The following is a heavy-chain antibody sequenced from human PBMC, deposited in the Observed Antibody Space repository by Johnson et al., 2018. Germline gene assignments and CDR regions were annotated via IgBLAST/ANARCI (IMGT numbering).Heavy chain of an antibody. CDR2: ISYDGNTK. CDR1: GFTFSSYG. CDR3: ARSPYSSSWPHYYYYYYMDV. D-gene: IGHD6-13*01. V-gene: IGHV3-30*03. J-gene: IGHJ6*03. Sequence: QVRLVECGGGVVQPGRTLRLSCAASGFTFSSYGMHWVRQAPGKGLEWVAAISYDGNTKHYADSVKGRFTISRDNSKNTLYLHMNSLRPEDTAVYYCARSPYSSSWPHYYYYYYMDVWGKGTTVTVSS.